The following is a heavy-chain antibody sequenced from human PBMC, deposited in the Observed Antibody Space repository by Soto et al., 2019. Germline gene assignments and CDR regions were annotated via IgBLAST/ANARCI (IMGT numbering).Heavy chain of an antibody. V-gene: IGHV4-39*01. Sequence: SETLSHTCTVSGGSISSTSYCWGWIRQPPGKGLEWIGSIYYSGSTYYNPSLKSRVTMSVGTSKNQFSLKLNSVTAADTAVYYCAKHPRHLRVHFDYWGQGTQVTVSS. CDR2: IYYSGST. CDR3: AKHPRHLRVHFDY. J-gene: IGHJ4*02. D-gene: IGHD3-10*01. CDR1: GGSISSTSYC.